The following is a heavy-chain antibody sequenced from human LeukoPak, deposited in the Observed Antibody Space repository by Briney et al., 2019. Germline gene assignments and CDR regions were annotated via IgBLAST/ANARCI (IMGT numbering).Heavy chain of an antibody. CDR3: ARGERYYYDSSGYPLDY. CDR1: GGSFSGYY. V-gene: IGHV4-34*01. CDR2: INHSGST. Sequence: SETLSLTCAVYGGSFSGYYWSWIRQPPGKGLEWIGEINHSGSTNYNPSLKSRVTISVDTSKNQFSLKLSSVTAADTAVYYCARGERYYYDSSGYPLDYWGQGTLVTVSS. J-gene: IGHJ4*02. D-gene: IGHD3-22*01.